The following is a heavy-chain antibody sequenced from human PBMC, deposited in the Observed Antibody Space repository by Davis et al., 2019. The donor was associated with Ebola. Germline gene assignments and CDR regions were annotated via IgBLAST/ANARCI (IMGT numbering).Heavy chain of an antibody. Sequence: SETLSLTCAVYGGSFSGYYWSWIRQPPGKGLEWIGEINHSGSTNYNPSLKSRVTISVDTSKNQFSLKLSSVTAADTAVYYCARLELWFGELPEYYFDYWGQGTLVTVSS. CDR3: ARLELWFGELPEYYFDY. CDR1: GGSFSGYY. D-gene: IGHD3-10*01. CDR2: INHSGST. J-gene: IGHJ4*02. V-gene: IGHV4-34*01.